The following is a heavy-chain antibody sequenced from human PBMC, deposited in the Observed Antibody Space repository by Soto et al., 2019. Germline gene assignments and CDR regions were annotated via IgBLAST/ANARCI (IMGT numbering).Heavy chain of an antibody. Sequence: EVQLVESGRGWVQPGGSLRLSCAASGFTFSSYSMNWIRQAPAKGLEWVSYISSSSSTIYYADSVKGRFTISRDNDQNSLSLQMTGLRAEDTAVYYCARDYGDYAIDYWDPGTLVSVCS. V-gene: IGHV3-48*01. D-gene: IGHD4-17*01. CDR1: GFTFSSYS. CDR2: ISSSSSTI. J-gene: IGHJ4*02. CDR3: ARDYGDYAIDY.